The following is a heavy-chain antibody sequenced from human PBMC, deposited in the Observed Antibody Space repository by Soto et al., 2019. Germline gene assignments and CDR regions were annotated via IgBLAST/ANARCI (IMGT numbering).Heavy chain of an antibody. D-gene: IGHD3-10*01. CDR2: ISGSGGRT. Sequence: EVQLLESGGDLVQPGGSLRLSCAASGFAFSSYAMSWVRQAPGKGLEWVSAISGSGGRTYYADSVKGRFTISRDNSKNTLDLQWNSLRAEDTAVYYCAKDDNYGTGSYWGYFDYWGQGTLVTVSS. J-gene: IGHJ4*02. V-gene: IGHV3-23*01. CDR3: AKDDNYGTGSYWGYFDY. CDR1: GFAFSSYA.